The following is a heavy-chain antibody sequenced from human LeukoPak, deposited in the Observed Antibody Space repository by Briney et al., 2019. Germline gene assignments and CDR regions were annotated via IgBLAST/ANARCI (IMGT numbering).Heavy chain of an antibody. CDR2: INHSGST. CDR1: GGSFSGYY. Sequence: SETLSLTCAVYGGSFSGYYWSWIRQPPGKGLEWIGEINHSGSTNYNPSLKSRVTISVDTSKNQFSLKLSSVTAADTAVYYCARGPTLDYDILTGYSDGDYWGQGTLVTVSS. J-gene: IGHJ4*02. CDR3: ARGPTLDYDILTGYSDGDY. D-gene: IGHD3-9*01. V-gene: IGHV4-34*01.